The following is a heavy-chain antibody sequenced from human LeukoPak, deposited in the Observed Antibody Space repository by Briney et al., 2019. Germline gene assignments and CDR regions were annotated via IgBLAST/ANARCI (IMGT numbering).Heavy chain of an antibody. CDR2: IKQDGSEK. Sequence: GGSLRLSCAASGFAFSSYWMSWVRQAPGKGLEWVGNIKQDGSEKYYVDSVKGRFTIARDNAKNSLYLQMNSLRAEDTAVYYCARDGPTHYYYYGMDVWGKGTTVTVSS. CDR3: ARDGPTHYYYYGMDV. CDR1: GFAFSSYW. V-gene: IGHV3-7*03. J-gene: IGHJ6*04.